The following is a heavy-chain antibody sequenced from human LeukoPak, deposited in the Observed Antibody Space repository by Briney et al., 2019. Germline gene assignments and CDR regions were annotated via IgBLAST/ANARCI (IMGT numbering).Heavy chain of an antibody. J-gene: IGHJ4*02. V-gene: IGHV3-53*01. D-gene: IGHD4/OR15-4a*01. Sequence: PGGSLRLSCTVSGFTVSSNSMSWVRRAPGKGLEWVSFIYSDNTHYSDSVKGRFTISRDNSKNTLYLQMNSLRAEDTAVYYCARRAGAYSHPYDYWGQGTLVTVPS. CDR1: GFTVSSNS. CDR3: ARRAGAYSHPYDY. CDR2: IYSDNT.